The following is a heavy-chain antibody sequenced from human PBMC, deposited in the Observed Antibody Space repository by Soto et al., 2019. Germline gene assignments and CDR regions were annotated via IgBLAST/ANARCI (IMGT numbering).Heavy chain of an antibody. J-gene: IGHJ3*02. V-gene: IGHV1-2*04. D-gene: IGHD3-10*01. CDR1: GYTFTGYY. CDR3: ARDNNYYGSGSYYDVAFDI. Sequence: ASVKVSCKASGYTFTGYYMHWVRQAPGQGLEWMGWINPNSGGTNYAQKFQGWVTMTRDTSISTAYMELSRLRSDDTAVYYCARDNNYYGSGSYYDVAFDIWGQGTMVTVSS. CDR2: INPNSGGT.